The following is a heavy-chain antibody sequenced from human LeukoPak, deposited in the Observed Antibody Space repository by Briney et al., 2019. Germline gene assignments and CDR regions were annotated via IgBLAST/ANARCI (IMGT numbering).Heavy chain of an antibody. V-gene: IGHV3-23*01. CDR1: GFTFGSYL. J-gene: IGHJ3*02. CDR3: AKHFTIFGVVVDAFDI. Sequence: GGSLRLSCAASGFTFGSYLMNWVRQAPGKGLEWVSAISGSGGSTYYADSVKGRFTISRDNSKNTLYLQMNSLRAEDTAVYYCAKHFTIFGVVVDAFDIWGQGTMVTVSS. CDR2: ISGSGGST. D-gene: IGHD3-3*01.